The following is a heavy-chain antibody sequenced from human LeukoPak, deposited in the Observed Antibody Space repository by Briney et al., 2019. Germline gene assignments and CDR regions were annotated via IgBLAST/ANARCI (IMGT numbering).Heavy chain of an antibody. V-gene: IGHV3-21*01. CDR3: ARGGREAFDI. Sequence: PGGSLRLSCAGSGVTFTSDSMDWGRTAPGKGLECGSSISSSSIYIYYADPVKGRFTISRDNAKNLLYLQMNSLRAEDTAVYYCARGGREAFDIWGQGTMVTVSS. J-gene: IGHJ3*02. CDR1: GVTFTSDS. D-gene: IGHD6-25*01. CDR2: ISSSSIYI.